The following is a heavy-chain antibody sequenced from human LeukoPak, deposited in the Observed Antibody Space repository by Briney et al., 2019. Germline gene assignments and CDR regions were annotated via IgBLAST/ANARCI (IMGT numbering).Heavy chain of an antibody. CDR3: ARDRDDILTVYWFDP. Sequence: GPSVKVSCKVSGYTFTGYYMHGVRQAPGQGLEWMGWINPNSGGTHYAQKFQGRVTMTRDTSISTAYMELSRLRSDDTAVYYCARDRDDILTVYWFDPWGQGTLVTVSS. CDR2: INPNSGGT. D-gene: IGHD3-9*01. V-gene: IGHV1-2*02. CDR1: GYTFTGYY. J-gene: IGHJ5*02.